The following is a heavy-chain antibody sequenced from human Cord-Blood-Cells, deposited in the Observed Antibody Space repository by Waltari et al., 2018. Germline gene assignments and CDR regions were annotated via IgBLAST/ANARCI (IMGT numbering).Heavy chain of an antibody. CDR1: AGTFSSYA. Sequence: VQLVQSGAEVKKPGSSVQVSCKASAGTFSSYAISWVRQAPGQGLEWMGGIIPIFGTANYAQKFQGRVTITADESTSTAYMELSSLRSEDTAVYYCARVVVVTAIPYYYYGMDVWGQGTTVTVSS. CDR2: IIPIFGTA. J-gene: IGHJ6*02. CDR3: ARVVVVTAIPYYYYGMDV. V-gene: IGHV1-69*01. D-gene: IGHD2-21*02.